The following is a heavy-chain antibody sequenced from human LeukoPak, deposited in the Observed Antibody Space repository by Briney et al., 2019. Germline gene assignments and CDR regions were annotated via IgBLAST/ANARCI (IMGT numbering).Heavy chain of an antibody. CDR1: CFTFNSHG. Sequence: PGGSLRLSCAASCFTFNSHGMHWVRQAPGKGLEWVAVIWYDGGNKYYADSVKGRFTISRDNSKNTLYLQMNSLRAEDTAVYYCSGADYYDSSLSPPLDYWGQGTLVTVSS. CDR2: IWYDGGNK. CDR3: SGADYYDSSLSPPLDY. J-gene: IGHJ4*02. V-gene: IGHV3-33*01. D-gene: IGHD3-22*01.